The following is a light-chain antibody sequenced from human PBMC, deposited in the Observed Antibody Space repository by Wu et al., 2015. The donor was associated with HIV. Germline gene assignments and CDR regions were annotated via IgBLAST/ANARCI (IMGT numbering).Light chain of an antibody. Sequence: DIQMTQSPSSLSAPVGDRVTITCRASQSISSYLNWYQQKPGKAPKLLIYAAFSLQSGVPSRFSGSGSGTDFTLTISSLQPEDFATYYCQQSYSTPQRTFGQGTKVEIK. CDR2: AAF. CDR3: QQSYSTPQRT. CDR1: QSISSY. V-gene: IGKV1-39*01. J-gene: IGKJ1*01.